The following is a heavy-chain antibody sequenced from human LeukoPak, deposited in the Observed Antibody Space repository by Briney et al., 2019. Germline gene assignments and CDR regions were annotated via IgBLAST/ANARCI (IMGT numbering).Heavy chain of an antibody. CDR3: ARLARMTLVRGQSYYYHSMDV. CDR1: GDSISGQY. V-gene: IGHV4-59*08. D-gene: IGHD3-10*01. Sequence: SETLSLICTVSGDSISGQYWSWIRQPPGKGLERIGYINYSRSTDYNPSLKNRVTLSVDTSKNEFSLHVSSVAAADAAVYYCARLARMTLVRGQSYYYHSMDVWGRGTTVTVSS. J-gene: IGHJ6*02. CDR2: INYSRST.